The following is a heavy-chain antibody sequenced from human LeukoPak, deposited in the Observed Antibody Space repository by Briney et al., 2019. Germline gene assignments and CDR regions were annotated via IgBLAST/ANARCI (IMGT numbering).Heavy chain of an antibody. J-gene: IGHJ2*01. CDR2: VYYSGST. CDR1: GDSISSYS. V-gene: IGHV4-59*01. D-gene: IGHD6-13*01. Sequence: PSETLSLTCTVSGDSISSYSWSLLRQPPGKGLEWIGYVYYSGSTNYNPSLKSRVTISADTSKNQFSLKVRSVTAADTAVYYCARDPPQPGITAAGYFDLWGRGTLVTVSS. CDR3: ARDPPQPGITAAGYFDL.